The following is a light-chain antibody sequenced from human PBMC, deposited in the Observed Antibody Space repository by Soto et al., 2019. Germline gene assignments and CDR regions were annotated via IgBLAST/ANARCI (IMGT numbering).Light chain of an antibody. CDR1: QSMSSN. CDR2: SAY. Sequence: IVMTHSPATLSVSPGEGSTPSCTASQSMSSNLAWHQQKPGPAPAPMIYSAYTRATGTPIRFRGSGSGTELDLTISSIQSEAVEVYDCQWHNRWPPFAFGRGTKVDI. CDR3: QWHNRWPPFA. J-gene: IGKJ3*01. V-gene: IGKV3-15*01.